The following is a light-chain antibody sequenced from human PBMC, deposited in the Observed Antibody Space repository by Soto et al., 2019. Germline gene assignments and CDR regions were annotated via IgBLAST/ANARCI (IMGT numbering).Light chain of an antibody. CDR3: QQYNNYPWT. V-gene: IGKV1-5*03. CDR1: QSISSW. Sequence: DIQMTQSPSTLSASVGDRVTITCRASQSISSWLAWYQQKPGKAPKLLIYKASSLESGVPSRFSGSGSGTEFTLTIRSLQPDDFATYYCQQYNNYPWTFGQGTQVEIK. J-gene: IGKJ1*01. CDR2: KAS.